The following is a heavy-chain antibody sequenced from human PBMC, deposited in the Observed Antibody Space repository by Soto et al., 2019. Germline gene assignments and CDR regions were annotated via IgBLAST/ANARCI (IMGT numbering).Heavy chain of an antibody. CDR2: TYTGGYT. CDR3: AKGDSDYYFDS. V-gene: IGHV3-53*01. J-gene: IGHJ4*02. D-gene: IGHD4-4*01. Sequence: LRLSCAASGFIVSDNYINWVRQAPGKGLEWVSVTYTGGYTYYADSVKGRFTISRDNSKNTLYLQMNSLRVDDTALYFCAKGDSDYYFDSLGQGTLVTV. CDR1: GFIVSDNY.